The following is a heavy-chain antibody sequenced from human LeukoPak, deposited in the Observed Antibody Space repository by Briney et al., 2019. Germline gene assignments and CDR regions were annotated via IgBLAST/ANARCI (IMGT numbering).Heavy chain of an antibody. CDR2: IIPIFGTA. Sequence: SVTVSFKASGGTFSSYAISWVRQAPGQGLEWMGRIIPIFGTANYAQKFQGRVTITTDESTSTAYMELSSLRSEDTAVYYCAREYSSSAKGDYYYYMDVWGKGTTVTVSS. CDR1: GGTFSSYA. CDR3: AREYSSSAKGDYYYYMDV. V-gene: IGHV1-69*05. J-gene: IGHJ6*03. D-gene: IGHD6-6*01.